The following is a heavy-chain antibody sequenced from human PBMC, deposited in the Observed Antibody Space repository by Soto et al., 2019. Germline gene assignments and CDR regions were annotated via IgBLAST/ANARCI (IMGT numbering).Heavy chain of an antibody. D-gene: IGHD3-10*02. J-gene: IGHJ6*02. CDR3: ARNMDYYYGRGSGNGHGV. CDR1: GYTFTAYH. V-gene: IGHV1-2*02. Sequence: QVLLVQSGAEVKKPGASVKVSCEASGYTFTAYHIHWVRQAPGQGLEWMGWINPKFGDTGYAQDFQGRVSMTSDMSISTVYMELSRLTSDDTAIYYCARNMDYYYGRGSGNGHGVWGQGTTVTVFS. CDR2: INPKFGDT.